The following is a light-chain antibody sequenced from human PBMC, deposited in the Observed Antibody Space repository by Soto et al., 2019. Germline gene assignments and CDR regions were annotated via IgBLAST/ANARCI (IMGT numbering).Light chain of an antibody. J-gene: IGKJ4*01. Sequence: GDRVPITCRARQGIGSALAWYQQAPGKPPKLLIFDASTLENGVPSRFSGGGSGTDFTLTISSLQPEDFATYYCLLFNTYPQAFGGGTKVEIK. CDR1: QGIGSA. CDR2: DAS. V-gene: IGKV1-13*02. CDR3: LLFNTYPQA.